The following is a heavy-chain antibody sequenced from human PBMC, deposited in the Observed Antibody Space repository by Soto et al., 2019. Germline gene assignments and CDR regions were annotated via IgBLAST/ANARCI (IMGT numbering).Heavy chain of an antibody. D-gene: IGHD3-10*01. CDR1: GFTFSSYW. J-gene: IGHJ6*02. CDR2: INSDGSST. V-gene: IGHV3-74*01. Sequence: GGSLRLSCAASGFTFSSYWMHWVRQAPGKGLVWVSRINSDGSSTSYADSVKGRFTISRDNAKNTLYLQMNSLRAEDTAVYYCARDLLVTMVRGVIIDNYYYGMDVWGQGTTVTVSS. CDR3: ARDLLVTMVRGVIIDNYYYGMDV.